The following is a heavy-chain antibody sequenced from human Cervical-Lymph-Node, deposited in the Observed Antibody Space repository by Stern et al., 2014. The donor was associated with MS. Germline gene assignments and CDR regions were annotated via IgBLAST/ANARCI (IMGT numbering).Heavy chain of an antibody. CDR1: GGTFSTYG. Sequence: VQLVQSGAEVKKPGSSVKVSCKASGGTFSTYGISWVRQAPGQGLEWMGGIIPIFGTANYAQKFQGRVTITADESTNTAYMELSSLRSEDAAVYYCARKLCSGGSCYFYGMDVWGQGTTVTVSS. J-gene: IGHJ6*02. CDR3: ARKLCSGGSCYFYGMDV. D-gene: IGHD2-15*01. V-gene: IGHV1-69*01. CDR2: IIPIFGTA.